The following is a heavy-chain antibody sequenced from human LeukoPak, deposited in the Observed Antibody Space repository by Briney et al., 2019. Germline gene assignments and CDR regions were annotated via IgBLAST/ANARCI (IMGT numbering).Heavy chain of an antibody. J-gene: IGHJ5*02. D-gene: IGHD3-10*01. CDR3: ARESIIGWFGHNGWFDP. CDR2: IYNSGTT. Sequence: PSETLSLTCAVSGDSISSGDYSWSWIRQPPGKGLEWIGYIYNSGTTNYNPSLKSRVTISVDTSKNQFSLKLSSVTAADTAVYYCARESIIGWFGHNGWFDPWGQGTLVTVSS. V-gene: IGHV4-30-4*07. CDR1: GDSISSGDYS.